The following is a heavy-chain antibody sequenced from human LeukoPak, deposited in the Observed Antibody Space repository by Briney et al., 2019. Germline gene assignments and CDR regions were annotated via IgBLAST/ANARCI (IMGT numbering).Heavy chain of an antibody. V-gene: IGHV4-38-2*01. CDR3: ARHMKEYSSILSWFDP. J-gene: IGHJ5*02. CDR2: IYHSGST. Sequence: PSETLSLTCAVSGYSISSGYYWGWIRQPPGKGLEWIGSIYHSGSTYYNPSLKSRVTISVDTSKNQFSLKLSSVTAADTAVYYCARHMKEYSSILSWFDPWGQGTLVTVSS. D-gene: IGHD6-6*01. CDR1: GYSISSGYY.